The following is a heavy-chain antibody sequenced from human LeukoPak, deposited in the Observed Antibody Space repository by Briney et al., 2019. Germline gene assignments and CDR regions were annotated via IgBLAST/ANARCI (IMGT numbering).Heavy chain of an antibody. CDR3: ARAGEFCGGDCHIDY. Sequence: GASVKVSCKASGYTFTGYYMHWVRQAPGQGLEWMGWINPNSGGTNYAQKFQGRVTMTRDTSITTAFMELTRLRSDDTAVYYCARAGEFCGGDCHIDYWGQGTLVTVSS. J-gene: IGHJ4*02. CDR1: GYTFTGYY. CDR2: INPNSGGT. D-gene: IGHD2-21*02. V-gene: IGHV1-2*02.